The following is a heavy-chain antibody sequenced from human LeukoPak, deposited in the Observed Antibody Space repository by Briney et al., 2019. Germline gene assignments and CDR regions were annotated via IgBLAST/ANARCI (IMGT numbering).Heavy chain of an antibody. V-gene: IGHV4-59*01. CDR2: IYYSGST. D-gene: IGHD3-10*01. CDR1: GGSISSYY. Sequence: SETLSLTCTVSGGSISSYYWSWIRQPPGKGREWSGYIYYSGSTNYNPSLKSRVTISVDTSKNQFSLKLSSVTAADTAVYYCAKGFGELSRRDAFDIWGQGTMVTVSS. CDR3: AKGFGELSRRDAFDI. J-gene: IGHJ3*02.